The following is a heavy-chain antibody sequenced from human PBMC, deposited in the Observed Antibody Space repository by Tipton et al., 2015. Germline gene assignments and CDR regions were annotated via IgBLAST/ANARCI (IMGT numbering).Heavy chain of an antibody. CDR1: GGSVSSGSYY. J-gene: IGHJ4*02. D-gene: IGHD3-10*01. V-gene: IGHV4-39*01. Sequence: TLSLTCTVSGGSVSSGSYYWGWIRQPPGMGLEWIASIHYGGNTHYNPSLMSRVTISVDTSKNQFSLTLNSVTAADTAFYYCARKPVVRGAYYYFDYWGQGSLVTVSS. CDR2: IHYGGNT. CDR3: ARKPVVRGAYYYFDY.